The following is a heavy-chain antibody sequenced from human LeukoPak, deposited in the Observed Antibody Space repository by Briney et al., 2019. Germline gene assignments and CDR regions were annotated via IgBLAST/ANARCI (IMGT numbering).Heavy chain of an antibody. Sequence: GGSLRLSCAASGFTFSDYYMSWIRQAPGKGLEWVSYISSSGSTIYYADSVKGRFTISRDNSKNTLFLQMNSLRAEDTALYYCAKGYFYDNSDYPYWGQGTLVTVSS. CDR2: ISSSGSTI. J-gene: IGHJ4*02. CDR3: AKGYFYDNSDYPY. D-gene: IGHD3-22*01. CDR1: GFTFSDYY. V-gene: IGHV3-11*01.